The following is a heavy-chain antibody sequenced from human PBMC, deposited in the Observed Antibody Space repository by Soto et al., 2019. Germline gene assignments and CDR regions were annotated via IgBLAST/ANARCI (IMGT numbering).Heavy chain of an antibody. Sequence: SVKVSCKASGYTFSTYGINWVRQAPGQGLEWMGGISPIFGTANYAQKFQGRVTITADESTSTAYMELSSLRSEDTAVYYCARELRFLEWLSEGYFDYWGQGTLVTVSS. CDR3: ARELRFLEWLSEGYFDY. V-gene: IGHV1-69*13. CDR1: GYTFSTYG. D-gene: IGHD3-3*01. J-gene: IGHJ4*02. CDR2: ISPIFGTA.